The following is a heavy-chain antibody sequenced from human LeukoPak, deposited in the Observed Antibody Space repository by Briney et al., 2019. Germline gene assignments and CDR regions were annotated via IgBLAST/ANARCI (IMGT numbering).Heavy chain of an antibody. CDR3: ARSHYYDSSGYYL. V-gene: IGHV4-34*01. D-gene: IGHD3-22*01. CDR1: GGSFSGYY. CDR2: ISYSGST. Sequence: SETLSLTCAVYGGSFSGYYWSWIRQSPGKGLEWIGSISYSGSTYYNPSLKSRVTISVDTSKNQFSLKLSSVTAADTAMYYCARSHYYDSSGYYLWGQGTLVTVSS. J-gene: IGHJ4*02.